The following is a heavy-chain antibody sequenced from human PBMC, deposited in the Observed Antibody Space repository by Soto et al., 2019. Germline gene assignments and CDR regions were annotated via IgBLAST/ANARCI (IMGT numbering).Heavy chain of an antibody. J-gene: IGHJ6*02. CDR1: GHTFTRYG. Sequence: QGQLVQSGGEAKKPGASVKVSCKASGHTFTRYGISWVRQAPGQGLEWMGWISGYNGDTNYAQKFQGRVTMTIDTSTSTAYMELRSLTSDDTAVYYCAKNGHPPYYYYGMDVWGQGPTVTVSS. CDR3: AKNGHPPYYYYGMDV. V-gene: IGHV1-18*01. D-gene: IGHD2-8*01. CDR2: ISGYNGDT.